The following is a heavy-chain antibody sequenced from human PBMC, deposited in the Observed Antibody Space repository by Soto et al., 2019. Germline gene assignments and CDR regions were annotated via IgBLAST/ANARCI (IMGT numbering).Heavy chain of an antibody. J-gene: IGHJ6*03. Sequence: GGSLRLSCAASGFTFSSYWMSWVRQAPGKGLEWVSGISGGGGGTYSVDSVKGRFTISRDNAENTLFLQMNSLRAEDTAVYYCAKDFARYDYYYMDVWGKGTTVTVSS. D-gene: IGHD3-9*01. V-gene: IGHV3-23*01. CDR1: GFTFSSYW. CDR2: ISGGGGGT. CDR3: AKDFARYDYYYMDV.